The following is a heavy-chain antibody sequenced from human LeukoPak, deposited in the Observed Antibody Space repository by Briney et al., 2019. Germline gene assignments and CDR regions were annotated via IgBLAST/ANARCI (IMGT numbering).Heavy chain of an antibody. CDR3: ARGEDPSFPYYDYVWGSYRPHNYYYYYMDV. CDR1: GYTFTSYA. J-gene: IGHJ6*03. Sequence: ASVKVSCKASGYTFTSYAMNWVRQAPGQGLEWVGWINTNTGNPTYAQGFTGRFVFSLDTSVSTAYLQISSLKAEDTAVYYCARGEDPSFPYYDYVWGSYRPHNYYYYYMDVWGKGTTVTVSS. D-gene: IGHD3-16*02. CDR2: INTNTGNP. V-gene: IGHV7-4-1*02.